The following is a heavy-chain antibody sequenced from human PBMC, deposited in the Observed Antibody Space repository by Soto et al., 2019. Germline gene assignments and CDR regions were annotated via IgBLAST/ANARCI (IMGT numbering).Heavy chain of an antibody. CDR3: ARGMREYYDFWSGYYNWFDP. J-gene: IGHJ5*02. CDR2: IYYSGST. CDR1: GGSVSSGSYY. D-gene: IGHD3-3*01. V-gene: IGHV4-61*01. Sequence: SETLSLTCTVSGGSVSSGSYYWSWIRQPPGKGLEWIGYIYYSGSTNYNPSLKSRVTISVDTSKNQFSLKLSSVTAADTAVYYCARGMREYYDFWSGYYNWFDPWGQGTLVTVSS.